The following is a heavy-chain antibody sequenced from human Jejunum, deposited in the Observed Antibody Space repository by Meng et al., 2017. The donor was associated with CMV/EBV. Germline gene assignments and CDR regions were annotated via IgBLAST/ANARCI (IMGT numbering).Heavy chain of an antibody. J-gene: IGHJ4*02. Sequence: GQVWESGGGVVQPGGSLRLSCVTSGFPFNIYDMHWVRQAPGKGLDWVTCIRHDGSEDFYVDSVKGRFTISRDNSKNTLYLQMNSLRVDDSALYYCTKGGFDSWGQGTLVTVSS. V-gene: IGHV3-30*02. CDR3: TKGGFDS. D-gene: IGHD2-15*01. CDR1: GFPFNIYD. CDR2: IRHDGSED.